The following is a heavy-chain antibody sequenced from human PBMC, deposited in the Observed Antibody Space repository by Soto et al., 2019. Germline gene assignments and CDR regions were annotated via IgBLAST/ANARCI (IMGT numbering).Heavy chain of an antibody. J-gene: IGHJ4*02. V-gene: IGHV4-31*03. D-gene: IGHD4-17*01. CDR1: GGSFSSGGYY. CDR3: ARSSQSTGTTFDY. Sequence: QVQLQESGPGLVKPSQTLSLTCTVSGGSFSSGGYYWGRLPQHPGKVLEWIGYIYYSGSTYYNPSLNRRVTISVDTSKNQFSLKLSSVTAADTAVYYCARSSQSTGTTFDYWGQGTLVTVSS. CDR2: IYYSGST.